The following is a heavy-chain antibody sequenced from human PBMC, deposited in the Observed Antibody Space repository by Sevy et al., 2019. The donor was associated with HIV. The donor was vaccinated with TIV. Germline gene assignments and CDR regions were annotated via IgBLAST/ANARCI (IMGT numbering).Heavy chain of an antibody. CDR1: GGSFSGYY. CDR3: ARHCSSSSCSHAFDI. CDR2: INHSGST. Sequence: LTCAVYGGSFSGYYWSWIRQPPGKGLEWVGEINHSGSTNYNPSLKSRVTISVDTSNNQFSLKLSSVTAADTAVYYCARHCSSSSCSHAFDIWGQGTMVTVSS. D-gene: IGHD2-2*01. V-gene: IGHV4-34*01. J-gene: IGHJ3*02.